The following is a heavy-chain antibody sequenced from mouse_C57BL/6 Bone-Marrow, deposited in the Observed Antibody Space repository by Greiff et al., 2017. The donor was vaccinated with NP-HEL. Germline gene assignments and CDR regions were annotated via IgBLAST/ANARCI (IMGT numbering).Heavy chain of an antibody. J-gene: IGHJ2*01. D-gene: IGHD1-1*01. CDR3: ARRYYGSSGLDY. V-gene: IGHV1-76*01. CDR1: GYTFTDYY. CDR2: IYPGSGNT. Sequence: VKLQESGAELVRPGASVKLSCKASGYTFTDYYINWVKQRPGQGLEWIARIYPGSGNTYYNEKFKGKATLTAEKSSSTAYMQLSSLTSEDSAVYFCARRYYGSSGLDYWGQGTTLTVSS.